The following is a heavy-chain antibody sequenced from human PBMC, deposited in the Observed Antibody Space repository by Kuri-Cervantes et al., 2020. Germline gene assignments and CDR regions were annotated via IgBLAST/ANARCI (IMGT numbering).Heavy chain of an antibody. D-gene: IGHD6-19*01. V-gene: IGHV3-30-3*01. Sequence: GESLKISCAASGFTFSSYAMHWVRQAPGKGLEWVAVISYDGSNKYYADSVKGRFTISRDNSKNTLYLQMNSLRAEDTAVYYCARYSSGWSGYYYGMDVWGQGTTVTVSS. CDR3: ARYSSGWSGYYYGMDV. CDR2: ISYDGSNK. CDR1: GFTFSSYA. J-gene: IGHJ6*02.